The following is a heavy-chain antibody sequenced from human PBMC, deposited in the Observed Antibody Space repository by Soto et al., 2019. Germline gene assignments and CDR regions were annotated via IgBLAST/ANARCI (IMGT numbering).Heavy chain of an antibody. CDR3: ARGYYGSGSYLSQPHDY. J-gene: IGHJ4*02. V-gene: IGHV1-69*01. CDR2: IIPICGTA. D-gene: IGHD3-10*01. CDR1: GGTFSSYA. Sequence: QVQLVQSGAEVKKPGSSVKVSCKASGGTFSSYAISWVRQAPGQVLEWMGGIIPICGTANYAQKFQGRVTITADESTSTAYMELSSLRSEDTAVYYCARGYYGSGSYLSQPHDYWGQGTLVTVSS.